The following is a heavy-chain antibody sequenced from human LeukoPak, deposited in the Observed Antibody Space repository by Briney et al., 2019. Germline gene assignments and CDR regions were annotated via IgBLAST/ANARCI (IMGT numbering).Heavy chain of an antibody. CDR3: ARVRDTATSYDAFDI. Sequence: GGSLRLSCAASGFVVSNNYLTWVRQAPGKGLEWVANIKQDGSEKYYVDSVKGRFTISRDNAKNSLYLQMNSLRAEDTAVYYCARVRDTATSYDAFDIWGQGTMVTVSS. D-gene: IGHD5-18*01. CDR2: IKQDGSEK. J-gene: IGHJ3*02. CDR1: GFVVSNNY. V-gene: IGHV3-7*01.